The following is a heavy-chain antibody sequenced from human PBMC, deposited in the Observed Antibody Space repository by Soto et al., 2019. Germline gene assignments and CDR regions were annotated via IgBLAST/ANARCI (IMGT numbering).Heavy chain of an antibody. CDR3: ARGRGGWFINQLLNAFDI. D-gene: IGHD2-2*01. CDR1: GGSISSYY. Sequence: QVQLQESGPGLVKPSETLSLTCTVSGGSISSYYWSWIRQPPGKGLEWIGYIYYSGSTNYNPSLKSRVTISVDTSKNQFSRKLSSVTAADTAVYYCARGRGGWFINQLLNAFDIWGQGTMVTVSS. CDR2: IYYSGST. V-gene: IGHV4-59*01. J-gene: IGHJ3*02.